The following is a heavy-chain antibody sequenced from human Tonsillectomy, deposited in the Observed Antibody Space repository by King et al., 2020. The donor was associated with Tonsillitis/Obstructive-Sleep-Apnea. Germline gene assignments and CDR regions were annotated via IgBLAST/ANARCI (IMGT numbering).Heavy chain of an antibody. V-gene: IGHV4-34*01. CDR1: GGSFSGYY. D-gene: IGHD3-10*01. CDR2: INHSGST. CDR3: ARVGTMVRGVIKY. J-gene: IGHJ4*02. Sequence: VRLQQWGAGLLKPSETLSLTCAVYGGSFSGYYWSWIRQPPGKGLEWIGEINHSGSTNYNPSLKSRVTISVDTSKNQFSLKLSSVTAADTAVYYCARVGTMVRGVIKYWGQGTLVTVSS.